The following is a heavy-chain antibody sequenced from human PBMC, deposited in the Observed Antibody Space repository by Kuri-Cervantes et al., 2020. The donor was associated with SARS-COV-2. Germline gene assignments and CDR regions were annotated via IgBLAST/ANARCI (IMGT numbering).Heavy chain of an antibody. D-gene: IGHD3-3*01. V-gene: IGHV3-30*02. Sequence: GESLKISCAASGFTFSSYGMHWVRQAPGKGLEWVAFIRYDGSNKYYADSVKGRFTISRDNPKNTLYLQMNSLKTEDTAVYYCTRDPPYDFWSGYYPIHYYYYMDVWGKGTTVTVSS. J-gene: IGHJ6*03. CDR3: TRDPPYDFWSGYYPIHYYYYMDV. CDR2: IRYDGSNK. CDR1: GFTFSSYG.